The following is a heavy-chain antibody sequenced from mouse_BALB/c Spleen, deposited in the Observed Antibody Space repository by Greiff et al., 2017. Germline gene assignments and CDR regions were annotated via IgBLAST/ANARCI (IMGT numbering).Heavy chain of an antibody. V-gene: IGHV3-6*02. J-gene: IGHJ3*01. CDR2: ISYDGSN. D-gene: IGHD2-12*01. CDR3: ARGGLVFTTGTWFAY. CDR1: GYSITSGYY. Sequence: DVKLQESGPGLVKPSQSLSLTCSVTGYSITSGYYWNWIRQFPGNKLEWMGYISYDGSNNYNPSLKNRISITRDTSKNQFFLKLNSVTTEDTATYYCARGGLVFTTGTWFAYWGQGTLVTVSA.